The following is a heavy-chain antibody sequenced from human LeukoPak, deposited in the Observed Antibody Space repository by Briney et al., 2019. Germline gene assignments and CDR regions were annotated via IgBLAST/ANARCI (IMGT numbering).Heavy chain of an antibody. Sequence: GGSLRLSCAASGLTFRNYWMHWVRQAPGKGPVWVSRINSDGSSTSYADSVKGRFTISRDNAKNTLYLQMNSLRAEDTAMYYCTRGDYGAYGYDAFDIWGQGTMVTVSS. CDR1: GLTFRNYW. V-gene: IGHV3-74*01. J-gene: IGHJ3*02. CDR2: INSDGSST. D-gene: IGHD4-17*01. CDR3: TRGDYGAYGYDAFDI.